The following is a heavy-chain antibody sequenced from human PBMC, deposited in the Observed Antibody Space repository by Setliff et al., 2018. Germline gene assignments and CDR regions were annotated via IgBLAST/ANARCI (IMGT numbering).Heavy chain of an antibody. CDR1: GFTFDNHA. V-gene: IGHV3-48*03. D-gene: IGHD3-22*01. Sequence: PGGSLRLSCEVSGFTFDNHAMHWVRQAPGKGLEWVSYINSGGSKVYYADSVKGRFTISRDNAKNSLYLLMKSVRVDDTAVYYCARSINGYQQRYDIWGQGALVTVSS. J-gene: IGHJ4*02. CDR2: INSGGSKV. CDR3: ARSINGYQQRYDI.